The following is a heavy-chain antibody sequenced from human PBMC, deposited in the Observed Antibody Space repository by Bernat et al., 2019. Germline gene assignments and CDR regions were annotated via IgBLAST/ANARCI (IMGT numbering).Heavy chain of an antibody. V-gene: IGHV3-23*01. CDR1: GFTFSSYA. J-gene: IGHJ4*02. Sequence: EVQLLESGGGLVQPGGSMRLSCAASGFTFSSYAMSWVRQAPGKGLEWVSAISGSGGSTYYADSVKGRFTISRDNSKNTLYLQMNSLRAEDTAVYYCAKDYCSGGSCYGFDYWGQGTLVTVSS. CDR2: ISGSGGST. CDR3: AKDYCSGGSCYGFDY. D-gene: IGHD2-15*01.